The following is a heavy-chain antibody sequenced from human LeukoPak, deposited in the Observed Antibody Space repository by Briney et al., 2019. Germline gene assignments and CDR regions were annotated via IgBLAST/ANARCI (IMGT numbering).Heavy chain of an antibody. CDR2: IYTSGST. D-gene: IGHD2-2*01. CDR1: GGSISSYY. Sequence: SETLSLTCTVSGGSISSYYWSWIRQPAGKGLEWIGRIYTSGSTNYNPSLKSRVTMSVDTSKNQFSLKLSSVTAADTAVYYCARVMVCSSTSCYDDENDAFDIWGQGTMVTVSS. J-gene: IGHJ3*02. V-gene: IGHV4-4*07. CDR3: ARVMVCSSTSCYDDENDAFDI.